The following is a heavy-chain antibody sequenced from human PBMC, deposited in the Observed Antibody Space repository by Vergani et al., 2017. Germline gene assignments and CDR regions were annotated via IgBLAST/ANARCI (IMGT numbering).Heavy chain of an antibody. CDR3: AKEWRSGSYCTPWVDY. CDR1: GFTFSSYA. J-gene: IGHJ4*02. D-gene: IGHD1-26*01. V-gene: IGHV3-23*01. Sequence: EVQLLESGGGLVQPGGSLRLSCAASGFTFSSYAMSWVRQAPGKGLEWVSAISGSGGSTYYADSVKGRFTISRDNSKNTLYLQMNSLRAEDTAVYYCAKEWRSGSYCTPWVDYWGQGTLVTVSS. CDR2: ISGSGGST.